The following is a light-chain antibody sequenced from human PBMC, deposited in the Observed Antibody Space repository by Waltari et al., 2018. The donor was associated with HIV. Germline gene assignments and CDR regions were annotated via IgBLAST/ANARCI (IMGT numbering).Light chain of an antibody. Sequence: QSVLTQPPSVSAAPGQTVTISCSGSSSKFGNDFVSWYQHLPGAAPKLLIYDNDKRPSGISDRFSGSKSGTSATVGITGLQTGDEADYYCGTWDTSLGAGVFGGGTKLTVL. V-gene: IGLV1-51*01. J-gene: IGLJ3*02. CDR1: SSKFGNDF. CDR2: DND. CDR3: GTWDTSLGAGV.